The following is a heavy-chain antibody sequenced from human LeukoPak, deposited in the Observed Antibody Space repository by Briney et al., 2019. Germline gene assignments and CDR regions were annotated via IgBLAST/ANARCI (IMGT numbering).Heavy chain of an antibody. CDR3: AKDAGQLVYYYYMDV. CDR1: GFTFSSYA. CDR2: ISGSGGST. V-gene: IGHV3-23*01. J-gene: IGHJ6*03. Sequence: GGSLRLSCAASGFTFSSYAMSWVRQAAGKGLEWVSAISGSGGSTYYADSVKGRFTISRDNSKNTLYLQMNSLRAEDTAVYYCAKDAGQLVYYYYMDVWGKGTTVTVSS. D-gene: IGHD6-6*01.